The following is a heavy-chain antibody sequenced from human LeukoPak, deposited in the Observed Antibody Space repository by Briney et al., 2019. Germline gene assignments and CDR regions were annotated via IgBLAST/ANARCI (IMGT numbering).Heavy chain of an antibody. D-gene: IGHD6-13*01. CDR2: ISAYNGNT. CDR3: ARYLLPGIAAGFWFDP. Sequence: ASVKVSCKASGYTFTSYGISWVRQAPGQGLEWMGWISAYNGNTNYAQKLQGRVTMTKDTSTSTAYMELRSLRSDDTAVYYCARYLLPGIAAGFWFDPWGQGTLVTVSS. V-gene: IGHV1-18*01. J-gene: IGHJ5*02. CDR1: GYTFTSYG.